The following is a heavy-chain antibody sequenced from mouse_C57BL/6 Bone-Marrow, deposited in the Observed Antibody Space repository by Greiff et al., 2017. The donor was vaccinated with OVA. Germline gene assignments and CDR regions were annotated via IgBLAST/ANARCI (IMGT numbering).Heavy chain of an antibody. CDR3: ARELGWYCDV. CDR1: GYSITSGYY. V-gene: IGHV3-6*01. Sequence: EVQRVESGPGLVKPSQSLSLTCSVTGYSITSGYYWNWIRQFPGNKLEWMGYISYDGSNNYNPSLKNRISITRDTSKNQFFLKLNSVTTEDTATYDCARELGWYCDVWGTGTTVTVSS. J-gene: IGHJ1*03. CDR2: ISYDGSN. D-gene: IGHD4-1*01.